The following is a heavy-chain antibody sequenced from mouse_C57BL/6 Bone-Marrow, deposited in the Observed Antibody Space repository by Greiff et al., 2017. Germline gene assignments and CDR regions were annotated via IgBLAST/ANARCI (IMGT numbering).Heavy chain of an antibody. CDR1: GFTFSSYG. V-gene: IGHV5-6*01. Sequence: EVKLVESGGDLVKPGGSLKLSCAASGFTFSSYGMSWVRQTPDKRLEWVATISSGGSYTYYPDSVKGRFTISRDNAKNTLYLQMSSLKSEDTAMYYCARHRINTRDAMDYWGQGTSVTVSS. CDR2: ISSGGSYT. J-gene: IGHJ4*01. CDR3: ARHRINTRDAMDY. D-gene: IGHD1-1*01.